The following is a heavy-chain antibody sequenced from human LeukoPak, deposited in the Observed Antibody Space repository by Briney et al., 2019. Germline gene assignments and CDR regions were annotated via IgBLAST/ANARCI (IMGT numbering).Heavy chain of an antibody. CDR3: ARATHTIRADYKPFDF. Sequence: SETLSLTCTLYGGSISSYFWSWLRQPAGKGLEWIGRIYTSGSTTYNPSFKGRVTMSVDTSKDQFSLKLSSVTAADTAIYYCARATHTIRADYKPFDFWGQGTLVTISS. J-gene: IGHJ4*02. D-gene: IGHD4-11*01. CDR2: IYTSGST. CDR1: GGSISSYF. V-gene: IGHV4-4*07.